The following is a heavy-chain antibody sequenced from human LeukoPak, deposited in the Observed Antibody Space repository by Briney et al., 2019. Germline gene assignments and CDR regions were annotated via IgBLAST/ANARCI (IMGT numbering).Heavy chain of an antibody. CDR2: LYSDGTT. V-gene: IGHV3-53*01. J-gene: IGHJ4*02. CDR1: GVTVSSNY. D-gene: IGHD2/OR15-2a*01. CDR3: ARGRALCGYACRGLFDY. Sequence: PGGSLRLSCAAAGVTVSSNYMSWVRRVPGRGLEWGSMLYSDGTTHYLDSVKGRFSISRDNSKNTLYLQMNSLRAEDTAVYYCARGRALCGYACRGLFDYWGQGTLVTVSS.